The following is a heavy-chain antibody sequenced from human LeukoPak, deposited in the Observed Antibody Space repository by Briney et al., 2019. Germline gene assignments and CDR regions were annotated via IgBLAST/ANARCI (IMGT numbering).Heavy chain of an antibody. CDR1: GFTVSSNY. CDR2: ISGSGGST. D-gene: IGHD3-10*01. J-gene: IGHJ4*02. Sequence: GGSLRLSCAASGFTVSSNYMSWVRQAPGKGLEWVSGISGSGGSTYYADSVKGRFTISRDNSKNTLYLQMNSLRAEDTAVYYCAKGERGLLWFGELFYYFDYWGQGTLVTVSS. V-gene: IGHV3-23*01. CDR3: AKGERGLLWFGELFYYFDY.